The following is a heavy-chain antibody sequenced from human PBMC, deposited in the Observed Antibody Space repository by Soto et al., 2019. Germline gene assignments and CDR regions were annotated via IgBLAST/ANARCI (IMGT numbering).Heavy chain of an antibody. V-gene: IGHV4-4*07. J-gene: IGHJ3*02. CDR3: ASSQGSGWSTDAFDI. Sequence: PSETLSLTCTVSGGSISSYYWSWIRQPAGKGLEWIGRIYTSGSTNYNPSLKSRVTMSVDTSKNQFSLKLSSVTAADTAVYYCASSQGSGWSTDAFDIWGQGTMVTVSS. CDR1: GGSISSYY. D-gene: IGHD6-19*01. CDR2: IYTSGST.